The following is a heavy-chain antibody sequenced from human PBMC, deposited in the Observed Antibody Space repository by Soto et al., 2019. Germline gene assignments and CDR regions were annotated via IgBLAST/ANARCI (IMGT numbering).Heavy chain of an antibody. Sequence: QVQLVQSGAEVKKPGPSLKSSCKASGGTFGGNAISGVRQPPGQGLEWRGGTTPIFGTATYAQKFQGRVTITADESTSTAYMELSSLRSEDTAVYYCARERIGTMIVVVTSGFDLWGRGTLVTVSS. J-gene: IGHJ2*01. D-gene: IGHD3-22*01. V-gene: IGHV1-69*12. CDR1: GGTFGGNA. CDR3: ARERIGTMIVVVTSGFDL. CDR2: TTPIFGTA.